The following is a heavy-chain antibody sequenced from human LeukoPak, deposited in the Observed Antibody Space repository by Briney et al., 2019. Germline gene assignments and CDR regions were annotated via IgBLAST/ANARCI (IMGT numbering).Heavy chain of an antibody. J-gene: IGHJ3*02. V-gene: IGHV3-33*01. CDR3: ARGKYSSSWYRPLGAFDI. Sequence: GRSLRLSCAASGFTFSNYGMHWVRQAPGKGLEWVAVIWYNGTSKYYADSVKGRFTISRDNSKNMLYLQMNSVRADDTAVYYCARGKYSSSWYRPLGAFDIWGQGTMVTVSS. D-gene: IGHD6-13*01. CDR2: IWYNGTSK. CDR1: GFTFSNYG.